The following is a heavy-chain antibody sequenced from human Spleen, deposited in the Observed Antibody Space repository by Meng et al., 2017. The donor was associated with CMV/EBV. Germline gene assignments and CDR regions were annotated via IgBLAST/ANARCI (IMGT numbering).Heavy chain of an antibody. CDR1: GFTVSNNY. V-gene: IGHV3-53*01. D-gene: IGHD4-17*01. Sequence: GESLKISCAASGFTVSNNYMSWVRQAPGGGLEWVSVLYRDGSTYYADSVKGRFTISRDNSKNTLYLQMNSLRGEDTAVYYCAREPDYGEGFDPWGQGTLVTVSS. J-gene: IGHJ5*02. CDR3: AREPDYGEGFDP. CDR2: LYRDGST.